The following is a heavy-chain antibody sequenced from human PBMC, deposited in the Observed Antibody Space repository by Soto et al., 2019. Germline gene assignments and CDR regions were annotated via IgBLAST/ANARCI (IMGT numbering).Heavy chain of an antibody. J-gene: IGHJ4*02. CDR3: AKGASTTVFAFNDY. Sequence: EVQLVESGGGLVQPGRSLRLSCAASGFTFDDYAMHWVRQGPGKGLEWVSSISWNSGNLGYADSVKGRFTISRDNDKNSLYLQMNSLRGEDTALYYSAKGASTTVFAFNDYWGQGTLVTVSS. V-gene: IGHV3-9*01. D-gene: IGHD4-17*01. CDR1: GFTFDDYA. CDR2: ISWNSGNL.